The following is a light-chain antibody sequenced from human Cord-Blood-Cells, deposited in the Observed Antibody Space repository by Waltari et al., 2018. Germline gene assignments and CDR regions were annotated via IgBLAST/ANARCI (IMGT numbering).Light chain of an antibody. CDR1: SSDVGGYNY. CDR2: DVS. CDR3: SSYTSSSTWV. V-gene: IGLV2-14*03. J-gene: IGLJ3*02. Sequence: QSALTQPASVSGSPGQSITIPCTGTSSDVGGYNYVPWYQQHTGKAPNLMIYDVSKRPSGVSNRFSGSKSGNTASLTISGLQSEDEADYYCSSYTSSSTWVFGGGTKLTVL.